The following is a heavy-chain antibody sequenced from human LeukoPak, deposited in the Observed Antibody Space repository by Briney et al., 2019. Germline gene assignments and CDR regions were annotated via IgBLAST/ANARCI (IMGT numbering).Heavy chain of an antibody. CDR1: GYTFTGYW. CDR2: INPNSGGT. CDR3: ARVGAPGGLRPYNFDN. J-gene: IGHJ4*02. Sequence: ASVKVSCKASGYTFTGYWMHWVRQAPGQGLEWMGWINPNSGGTDYAQNFQGRVTMTRDMSISTVYMELSRLRSDDTAVYYCARVGAPGGLRPYNFDNWGQGTLVTVSS. D-gene: IGHD4-17*01. V-gene: IGHV1-2*02.